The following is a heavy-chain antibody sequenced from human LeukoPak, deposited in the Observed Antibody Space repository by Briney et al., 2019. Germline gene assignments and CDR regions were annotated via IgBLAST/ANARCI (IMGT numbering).Heavy chain of an antibody. J-gene: IGHJ4*02. CDR1: GYTFTSYD. CDR3: ARLIAVAGTEDY. Sequence: ASVKVSCKASGYTFTSYDINWVRQATGQGLEWMGWMNPNSGNTGYAQKFQGRVTMTRNTSISTAYMELSSLRSEDTAVYYCARLIAVAGTEDYWGQGTLVTVSS. D-gene: IGHD6-19*01. CDR2: MNPNSGNT. V-gene: IGHV1-8*01.